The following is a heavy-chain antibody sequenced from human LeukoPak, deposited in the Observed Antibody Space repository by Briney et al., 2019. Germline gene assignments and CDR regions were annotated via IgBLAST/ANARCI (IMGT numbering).Heavy chain of an antibody. CDR3: ARTRDGYNSASPFDS. Sequence: SETLSLKCTVSAGSISSHYWSWIRHPPGKGLEWIGYIYYSGSTNYNPSLKSRVTISVGTSKNQFSLNLSSVTAADTAVYYCARTRDGYNSASPFDSWGQGTLVTVSS. D-gene: IGHD5-24*01. J-gene: IGHJ4*02. CDR2: IYYSGST. CDR1: AGSISSHY. V-gene: IGHV4-59*11.